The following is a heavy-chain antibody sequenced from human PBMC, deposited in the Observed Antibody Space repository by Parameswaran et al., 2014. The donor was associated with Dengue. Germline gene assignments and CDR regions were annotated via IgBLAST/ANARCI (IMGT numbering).Heavy chain of an antibody. D-gene: IGHD6-19*01. J-gene: IGHJ6*02. Sequence: KWIRQPPGKGLEWVSYISSSGSTIYYADSVKGRFTISRDNAKNSLYLQMNSLRAEDTAVYYCARLIAVAGMAPPYYYYGMDVWGQGTTVTVSS. CDR3: ARLIAVAGMAPPYYYYGMDV. CDR2: ISSSGSTI. V-gene: IGHV3-48*03.